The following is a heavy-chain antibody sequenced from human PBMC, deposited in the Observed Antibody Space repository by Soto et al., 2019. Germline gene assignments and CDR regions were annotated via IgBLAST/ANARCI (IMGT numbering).Heavy chain of an antibody. D-gene: IGHD6-19*01. V-gene: IGHV4-4*02. CDR2: IYHSGST. Sequence: PSETLSLTCAVSGGSISSSNWWSWVRQPPGKGLEWLGEIYHSGSTYYNPSLKSRGTISVDKSKDQFSLKLSSVTAAATAVYYCARFIAVAGLYYYYGMDVWGQGTTVTVSS. J-gene: IGHJ6*02. CDR3: ARFIAVAGLYYYYGMDV. CDR1: GGSISSSNW.